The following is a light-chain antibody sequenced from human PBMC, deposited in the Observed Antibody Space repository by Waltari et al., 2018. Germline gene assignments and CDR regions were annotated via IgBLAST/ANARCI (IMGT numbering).Light chain of an antibody. CDR1: QSIGSK. J-gene: IGKJ1*01. CDR3: QQYNNWPPGT. V-gene: IGKV3-15*01. CDR2: GAS. Sequence: ETVVTQSPATLSVSPGERVTVPCRTSQSIGSKLAWYQQKPGQSPRLLIYGASIRATGIPARFSGSGSETEFTLTISSLQSEDFAVYYCQQYNNWPPGTFGQGTKVEI.